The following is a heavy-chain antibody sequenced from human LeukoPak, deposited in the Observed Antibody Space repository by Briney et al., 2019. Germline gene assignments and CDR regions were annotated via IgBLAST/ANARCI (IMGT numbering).Heavy chain of an antibody. V-gene: IGHV4-31*03. J-gene: IGHJ4*02. Sequence: SETLSLTCTVSGGSISSGGYYWSWIRQHPGKGLEWIGYIYYSGSTYYNPSLKSRVTISVDTSKNQFSLKLSSVTAADTAVYYCARDNYSSSSGHYFDYWGQGTLVTVSS. CDR1: GGSISSGGYY. CDR3: ARDNYSSSSGHYFDY. CDR2: IYYSGST. D-gene: IGHD6-6*01.